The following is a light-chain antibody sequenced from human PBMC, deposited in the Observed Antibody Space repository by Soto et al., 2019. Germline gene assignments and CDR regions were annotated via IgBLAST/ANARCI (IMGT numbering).Light chain of an antibody. J-gene: IGKJ5*01. V-gene: IGKV3-15*01. Sequence: EIVMTQSPATLSVSPGERATLSCRTSQSVSTKLAWYQQKPGQAPRLLIYDASTRATDIPARFSGSGSGTEFTLTISSLQSEDCAVYYCQQRSNWPPEITFGQGTRLEIK. CDR2: DAS. CDR3: QQRSNWPPEIT. CDR1: QSVSTK.